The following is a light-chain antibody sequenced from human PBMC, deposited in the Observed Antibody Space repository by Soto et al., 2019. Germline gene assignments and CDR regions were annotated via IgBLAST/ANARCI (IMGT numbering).Light chain of an antibody. V-gene: IGKV3-11*01. CDR1: RRVSSY. Sequence: ETVLTQSPATLSLSPGDRATLSCRASRRVSSYLAWYQQKAGQAPRLLIYDASNRAAGTPARFSGSGSGTDFTLTISSLEPEDFAVYYCQQYDSSPRTFGQGTKVE. CDR3: QQYDSSPRT. CDR2: DAS. J-gene: IGKJ1*01.